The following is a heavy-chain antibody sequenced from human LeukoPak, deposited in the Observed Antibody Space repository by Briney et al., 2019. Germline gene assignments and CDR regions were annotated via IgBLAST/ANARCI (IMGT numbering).Heavy chain of an antibody. D-gene: IGHD3-10*02. J-gene: IGHJ6*04. CDR1: GFTFSSYA. CDR2: IRYDGGNE. V-gene: IGHV3-30*02. Sequence: GGSLRLSCAASGFTFSSYAMHWVRQAPGKGLEWVAFIRYDGGNEYYADSVKGRFTISRDNSKNTLYLQMNSLRAEDTAVYYCAELGITMIGGVWGKGTTVTISS. CDR3: AELGITMIGGV.